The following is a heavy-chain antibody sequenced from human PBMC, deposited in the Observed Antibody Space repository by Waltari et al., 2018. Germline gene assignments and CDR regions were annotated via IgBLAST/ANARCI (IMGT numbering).Heavy chain of an antibody. V-gene: IGHV3-7*02. D-gene: IGHD3-10*01. J-gene: IGHJ3*02. CDR1: GFTFSDYW. Sequence: EVQLVESGGGVVQPGGSLRLSCAASGFTFSDYWMNWVRQGPGRGLEWVGSIKPDGSDKYYVEYVKGRFSISRDNAKNSLYLQMNSLRAEDTAVYYCGRSYGWAFDMSGQGTMVIVSS. CDR3: GRSYGWAFDM. CDR2: IKPDGSDK.